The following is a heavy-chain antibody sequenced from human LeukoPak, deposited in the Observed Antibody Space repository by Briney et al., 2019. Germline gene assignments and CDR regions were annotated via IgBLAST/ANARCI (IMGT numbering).Heavy chain of an antibody. J-gene: IGHJ5*02. D-gene: IGHD3-10*01. Sequence: PGGSLRLSCAASGFTFDDYTMHWVRQAPGKGLEWVSLISWDGGSTYYADSVKGRFTISRDNSKNSLYLQMNSLRTEDTALYYCAKDYYGSGSISPPWFDPWGRGTLVTVSS. V-gene: IGHV3-43*01. CDR3: AKDYYGSGSISPPWFDP. CDR2: ISWDGGST. CDR1: GFTFDDYT.